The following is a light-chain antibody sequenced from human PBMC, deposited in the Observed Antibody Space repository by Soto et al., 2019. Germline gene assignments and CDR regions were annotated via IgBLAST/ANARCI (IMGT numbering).Light chain of an antibody. Sequence: DIQRTQSPSTLSASVGDRVQITRRASTHMNPWVAWYQQKPGKAPKLLIYDASSLESRVPSRFSGSGSGTEFTLTISSLQPDDFATYSCQQYNSYSAFGQGTKVDIK. CDR3: QQYNSYSA. J-gene: IGKJ1*01. CDR2: DAS. CDR1: THMNPW. V-gene: IGKV1-5*01.